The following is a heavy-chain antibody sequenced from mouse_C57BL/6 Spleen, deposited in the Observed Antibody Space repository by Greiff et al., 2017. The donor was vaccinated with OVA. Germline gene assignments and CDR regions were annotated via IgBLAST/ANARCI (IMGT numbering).Heavy chain of an antibody. CDR2: IDPSDSET. V-gene: IGHV1-52*01. D-gene: IGHD2-1*01. CDR1: GYTFTSYW. CDR3: ARRDGNYEGYFDY. J-gene: IGHJ2*01. Sequence: QVQLQQSGAELVRPGSSVKLSCKASGYTFTSYWMHWVKQRPIQGLEWIGNIDPSDSETHYNQKFKDKATLTVDKSSSTAYMQLSSLTSEDSAVYYCARRDGNYEGYFDYWGQGTTLTVSS.